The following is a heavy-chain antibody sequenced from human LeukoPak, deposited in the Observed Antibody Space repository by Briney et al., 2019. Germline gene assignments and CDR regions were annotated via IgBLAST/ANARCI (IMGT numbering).Heavy chain of an antibody. CDR2: INHSGST. D-gene: IGHD4-11*01. Sequence: GSLRLSCAASGFAFSSSSMIWVRQAPGKGLEWIGEINHSGSTNYNPSLKSRVTISVDTSKNQFSLKLSSVTAADTAVYYCARTPATVTRGRRFDYWGQGTLVTVSS. CDR1: GFAFSSSS. J-gene: IGHJ4*02. CDR3: ARTPATVTRGRRFDY. V-gene: IGHV4-34*01.